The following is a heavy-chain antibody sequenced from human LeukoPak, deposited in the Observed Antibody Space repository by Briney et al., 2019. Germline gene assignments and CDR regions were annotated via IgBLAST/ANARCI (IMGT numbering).Heavy chain of an antibody. D-gene: IGHD3-16*01. V-gene: IGHV3-7*02. CDR3: AAGRGVY. J-gene: IGHJ4*02. Sequence: GGSLRLSCAASGLTFSNYWMSWACQAPGKGLQWVATIKQDGSDKHYVDSVKGRFSISRDNAKNSLHLQMNSLRVEDTAVYYCAAGRGVYWGQGTLATVSS. CDR1: GLTFSNYW. CDR2: IKQDGSDK.